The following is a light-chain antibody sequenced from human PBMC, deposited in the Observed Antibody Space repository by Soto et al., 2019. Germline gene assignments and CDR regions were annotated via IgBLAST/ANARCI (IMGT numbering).Light chain of an antibody. Sequence: QSVLTQPPSASGTPGQRVTISCSGTSSNIGGNTLNWYQQLPGAAPRLLIFINNQRASGVPDRFSGSKSGSSASLAISGLQSEDEADYYCASWDDSLNGWVFGGGTQLTVL. CDR1: SSNIGGNT. CDR2: INN. CDR3: ASWDDSLNGWV. J-gene: IGLJ3*02. V-gene: IGLV1-44*01.